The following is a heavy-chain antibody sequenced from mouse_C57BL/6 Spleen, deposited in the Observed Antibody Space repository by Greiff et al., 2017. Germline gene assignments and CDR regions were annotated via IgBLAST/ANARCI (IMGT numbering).Heavy chain of an antibody. CDR2: IWRGGST. D-gene: IGHD2-12*01. CDR1: GFSLTSYG. J-gene: IGHJ4*01. CDR3: AGRQYAMDY. Sequence: VQLKESGPGLVQPSQSLSITCTVSGFSLTSYGVHWVRQSPGTGLEWLGVIWRGGSTDYTAAFMSSLSITKDNSKSQVFFNMNSLQADDTAIYYCAGRQYAMDYWGQGTSVTVSS. V-gene: IGHV2-5*01.